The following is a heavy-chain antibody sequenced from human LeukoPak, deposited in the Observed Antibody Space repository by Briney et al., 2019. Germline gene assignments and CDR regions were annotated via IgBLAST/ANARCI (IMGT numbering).Heavy chain of an antibody. Sequence: SETLSLTCAVYGGSFSGYYWSWIRQPPGKGLEWIGEINHSGSTNYNPSLKSRVTISVDTSKNQFSLKLSSVTAADTAVYYCARGSWLRKGYYYYYYYMDVWGKGTTVTVSS. CDR1: GGSFSGYY. CDR2: INHSGST. D-gene: IGHD5-12*01. CDR3: ARGSWLRKGYYYYYYYMDV. J-gene: IGHJ6*03. V-gene: IGHV4-34*01.